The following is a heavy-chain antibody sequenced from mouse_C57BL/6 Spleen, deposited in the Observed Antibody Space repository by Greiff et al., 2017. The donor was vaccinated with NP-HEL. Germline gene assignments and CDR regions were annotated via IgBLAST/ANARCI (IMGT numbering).Heavy chain of an antibody. Sequence: VQLQQPGAELVRPGPSVKLSCKASGYTFTSYWMHWVKQRPGQGLEWIGVIDPSDSYTNYNQKFKGKATLTVDTSSSTAYMQLSSLTSEDSAVYYCARNLGDYLAWFAYWGQGTLVTVSA. CDR2: IDPSDSYT. D-gene: IGHD2-4*01. CDR3: ARNLGDYLAWFAY. J-gene: IGHJ3*01. CDR1: GYTFTSYW. V-gene: IGHV1-59*01.